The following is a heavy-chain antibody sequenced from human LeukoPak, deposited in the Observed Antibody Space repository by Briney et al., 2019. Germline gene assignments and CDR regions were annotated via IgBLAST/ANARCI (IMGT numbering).Heavy chain of an antibody. V-gene: IGHV5-51*01. CDR2: IYPGDSDT. CDR3: ARLPASYYYDRSTYFDY. Sequence: GESLKISCKGSGYSFTSYWIGWVRQMPGKGLEWMGIIYPGDSDTRYSPSFQGQVTISADKSISTASLQWSSLKASDTAMYYCARLPASYYYDRSTYFDYWGQGTLVTVSS. CDR1: GYSFTSYW. D-gene: IGHD3-22*01. J-gene: IGHJ4*02.